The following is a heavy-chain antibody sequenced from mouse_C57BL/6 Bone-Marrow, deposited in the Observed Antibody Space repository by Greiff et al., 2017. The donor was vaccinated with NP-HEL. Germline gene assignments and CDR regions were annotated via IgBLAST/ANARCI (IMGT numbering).Heavy chain of an antibody. Sequence: QVQLQQSGAELARPGASVKLSCKASGYTFTSYGISWVKQRTGQGLEWIGEIYPRSGNTYYNEKFKGKATLTADKSSSTAYMELRSLTSEDSACDFCARRFYAIDYWGQGTSVTVSS. CDR3: ARRFYAIDY. CDR2: IYPRSGNT. CDR1: GYTFTSYG. J-gene: IGHJ4*01. V-gene: IGHV1-81*01.